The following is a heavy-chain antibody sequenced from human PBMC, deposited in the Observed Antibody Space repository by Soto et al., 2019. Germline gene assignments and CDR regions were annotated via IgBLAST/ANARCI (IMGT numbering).Heavy chain of an antibody. CDR2: IIPIIGIA. CDR1: GGTFSSYT. V-gene: IGHV1-69*02. J-gene: IGHJ5*02. D-gene: IGHD2-15*01. CDR3: ARQEGGTEGSDWFDP. Sequence: QVQLVQSGAEVKETGSSVKVSCKASGGTFSSYTFSWVRQAPGQGLEWMGTIIPIIGIANYAQKFQGRVTMTADKSTSTAYMERRSLRSEDTAVYYCARQEGGTEGSDWFDPWGQGTLVTVSS.